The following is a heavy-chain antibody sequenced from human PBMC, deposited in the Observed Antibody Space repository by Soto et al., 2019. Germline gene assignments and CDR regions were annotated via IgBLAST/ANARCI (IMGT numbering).Heavy chain of an antibody. V-gene: IGHV1-46*01. CDR1: GYTFTSYY. D-gene: IGHD6-13*01. J-gene: IGHJ6*02. CDR2: INPSGGST. Sequence: ASVKVSCKASGYTFTSYYMHWVRQAPGQGLEWMGIINPSGGSTSYAQKFQGRVTMTRDMSTSTVYMVLSSLRSEDTAVYYCARRGYSSSWSHDYYGMDVWGQGTTVTVSS. CDR3: ARRGYSSSWSHDYYGMDV.